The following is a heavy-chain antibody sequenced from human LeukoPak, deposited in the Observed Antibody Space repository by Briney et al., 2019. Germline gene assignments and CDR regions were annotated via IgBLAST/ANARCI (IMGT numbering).Heavy chain of an antibody. Sequence: GGSLRLSYAASGFTFSTYSMNWVRRAPGKGLEWVSYISSSSSTIYYADSVKGRFTISRDNAKNSLYLQMNSLRAEDTAVYYCARGSTYYDSSGQVPFDYWGQGTLVTVSS. J-gene: IGHJ4*02. CDR3: ARGSTYYDSSGQVPFDY. V-gene: IGHV3-48*01. D-gene: IGHD3-22*01. CDR1: GFTFSTYS. CDR2: ISSSSSTI.